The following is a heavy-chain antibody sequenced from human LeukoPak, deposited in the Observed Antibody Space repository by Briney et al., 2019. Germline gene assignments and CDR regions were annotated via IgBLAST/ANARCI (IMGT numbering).Heavy chain of an antibody. V-gene: IGHV3-11*04. D-gene: IGHD3-9*01. CDR3: AREAGDYDILTGYYSGLGYFDY. CDR1: GFTFSDYY. CDR2: ISSSDSTI. Sequence: GGSLRLSCAASGFTFSDYYMSWIRQAPGKGLEWVSYISSSDSTIYYADSVKGRFTISRDNAKNSLYLQMNSLRAEDTAVYYCAREAGDYDILTGYYSGLGYFDYWGQGTLVTVSS. J-gene: IGHJ4*02.